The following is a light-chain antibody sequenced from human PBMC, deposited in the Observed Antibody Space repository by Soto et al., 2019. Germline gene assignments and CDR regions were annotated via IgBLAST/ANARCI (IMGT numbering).Light chain of an antibody. CDR2: EVS. Sequence: QSALTQPASVSGSPGQSITISCTGTSSDVGGYNYVSWYQQHPGKAPKLMIYEVSNRPSGVSDRFSGSKSCNTASLTISGLQAEDEADYYCSSYTISNTLVFGTGTKLTVL. V-gene: IGLV2-14*01. CDR3: SSYTISNTLV. J-gene: IGLJ1*01. CDR1: SSDVGGYNY.